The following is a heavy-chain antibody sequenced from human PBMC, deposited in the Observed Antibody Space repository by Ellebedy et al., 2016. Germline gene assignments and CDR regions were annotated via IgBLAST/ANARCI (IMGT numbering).Heavy chain of an antibody. J-gene: IGHJ4*02. Sequence: SETLSLTXTVSGDSITSGGYYWNWIRQHPGKGLEWIGCIHDTRSIYYNPSLQSRVTISVDTSKNEFSLKLSSVTAADTAVYYCVGGPDTKKIGYWGQGTLVTVSS. CDR1: GDSITSGGYY. CDR3: VGGPDTKKIGY. V-gene: IGHV4-31*03. D-gene: IGHD3-16*01. CDR2: IHDTRSI.